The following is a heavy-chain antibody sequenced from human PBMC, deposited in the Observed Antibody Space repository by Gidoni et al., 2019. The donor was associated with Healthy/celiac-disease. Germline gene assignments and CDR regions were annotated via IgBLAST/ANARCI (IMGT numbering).Heavy chain of an antibody. CDR1: GFTFSRYA. Sequence: EVQLLESGGGLVQPGGSLRLSWSASGFTFSRYAMSWVRQAPGKGLEWVSAISGSGGSTYYADSVKGRFTISRDNSKNTLYLQMNSLRAEDTAVYYCANLNYGDYDYWGQGTLVTVSS. V-gene: IGHV3-23*01. D-gene: IGHD4-17*01. J-gene: IGHJ4*02. CDR2: ISGSGGST. CDR3: ANLNYGDYDY.